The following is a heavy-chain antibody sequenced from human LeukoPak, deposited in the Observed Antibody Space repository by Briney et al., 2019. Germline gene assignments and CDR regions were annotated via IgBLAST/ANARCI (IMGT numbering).Heavy chain of an antibody. CDR3: ARVSCRAFDV. J-gene: IGHJ3*01. Sequence: SQTLSLTCGISGDSVSSYDATRNWVRQSPSRGLEWLGRTYYRSKWGNDYAVSVKSRITINPDTSKNQFSLHLNSVTPEDTAVYYCARVSCRAFDVWGQGTMVTVSP. CDR2: TYYRSKWGN. V-gene: IGHV6-1*01. CDR1: GDSVSSYDAT.